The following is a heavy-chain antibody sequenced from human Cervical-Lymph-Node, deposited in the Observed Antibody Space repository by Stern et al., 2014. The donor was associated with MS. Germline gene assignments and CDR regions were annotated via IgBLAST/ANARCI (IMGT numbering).Heavy chain of an antibody. J-gene: IGHJ4*02. Sequence: QVQLGQSGAEVKKPGASVKISCKASGYTFTNYYMHWVRKAPGQGLEWMGIINPSGDSPSYAQNFEGRVTMTRDPSTGTFNMEFSSLTSGDTAVYYCARLRGYNVLTGYLDYWGQGTLVTVSS. CDR1: GYTFTNYY. D-gene: IGHD3-9*01. V-gene: IGHV1-46*01. CDR3: ARLRGYNVLTGYLDY. CDR2: INPSGDSP.